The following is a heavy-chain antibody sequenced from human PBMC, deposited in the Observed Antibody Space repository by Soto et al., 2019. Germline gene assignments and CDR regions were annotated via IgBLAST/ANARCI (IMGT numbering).Heavy chain of an antibody. CDR1: GFTFSSYA. Sequence: HPGGSLRLSCAASGFTFSSYAMSWVRQAPGKGLEWVSAISGSGGNTYYADSVKGRFTISRDNSKNTLYLQMNSLRAEDTAVYYCVFQSLVPYSSSWAYYYYYGMDVWGQGTTVTVSS. V-gene: IGHV3-23*01. J-gene: IGHJ6*02. CDR2: ISGSGGNT. D-gene: IGHD6-13*01. CDR3: VFQSLVPYSSSWAYYYYYGMDV.